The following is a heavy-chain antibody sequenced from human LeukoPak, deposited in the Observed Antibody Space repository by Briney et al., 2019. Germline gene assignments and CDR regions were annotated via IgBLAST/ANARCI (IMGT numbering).Heavy chain of an antibody. J-gene: IGHJ3*02. CDR3: TRGYASGVSWATFAI. CDR1: GFTFGDYA. Sequence: PGRSLRLSCTASGFTFGDYAMSWVRQAPGKGLEWVGFITSKAYGGTTEYAASVKGRFSISRDDSKSIAYLQMNSLKTEDTAVYYCTRGYASGVSWATFAICGQGTMVTVSS. V-gene: IGHV3-49*04. CDR2: ITSKAYGGTT. D-gene: IGHD3-22*01.